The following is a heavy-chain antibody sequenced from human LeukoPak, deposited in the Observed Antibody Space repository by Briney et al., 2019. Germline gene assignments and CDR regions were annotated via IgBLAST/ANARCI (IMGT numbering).Heavy chain of an antibody. CDR2: IIPIFGTA. J-gene: IGHJ4*02. V-gene: IGHV1-69*13. CDR3: TSWYDILTGSSNSPSLIDY. Sequence: GASVKVSCKASGGTFSSYAISWVRQAPGQGLEWMGGIIPIFGTANYAQKFQGRVTITADESTSTAYMELSSLRSEDTAVYYCTSWYDILTGSSNSPSLIDYWGQGTLVTVSS. D-gene: IGHD3-9*01. CDR1: GGTFSSYA.